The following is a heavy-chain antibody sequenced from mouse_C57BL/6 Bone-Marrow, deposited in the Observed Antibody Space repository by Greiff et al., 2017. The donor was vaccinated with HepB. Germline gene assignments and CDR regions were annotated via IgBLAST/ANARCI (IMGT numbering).Heavy chain of an antibody. V-gene: IGHV1-15*01. CDR2: IDPETGGT. D-gene: IGHD4-1*01. CDR1: GYTFTDYE. Sequence: QVQLKQSGAELVRPGASVTLSCKASGYTFTDYEMHWVKQTPVHGLEWIGAIDPETGGTAYNQKFKGKAILTADKSSSTAYMELRSLTSEDSAVYYCTRSGLTGTDYWGQGTTLTVSS. J-gene: IGHJ2*01. CDR3: TRSGLTGTDY.